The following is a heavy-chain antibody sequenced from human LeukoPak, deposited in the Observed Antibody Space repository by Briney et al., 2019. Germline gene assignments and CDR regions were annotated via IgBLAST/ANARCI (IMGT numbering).Heavy chain of an antibody. Sequence: GGSLRLSCAASGFTLSSLAMHWVRQAPGKGLEWVSSSGTRSGTKYYADSVMGRFTISRDSAMNSVSLQINSLRAEDTAGYYCLLQMTYGELSDPDFRGQGTLVTVSS. CDR3: LLQMTYGELSDPDF. J-gene: IGHJ4*02. CDR2: SGTRSGTK. CDR1: GFTLSSLA. V-gene: IGHV3-21*01. D-gene: IGHD3-16*02.